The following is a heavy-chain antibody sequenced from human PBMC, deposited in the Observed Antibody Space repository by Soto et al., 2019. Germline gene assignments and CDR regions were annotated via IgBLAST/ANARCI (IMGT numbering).Heavy chain of an antibody. Sequence: GGSLRLSCAASGFTFSSYGMHWVRQAPGKGLEWVAVISYDGSNKYYADSVKGRFTISRDNSKNTLYLQMNSLRAEDTAVYYCEIHKSGWDIGHWGQGTLVTVSS. J-gene: IGHJ5*02. CDR3: EIHKSGWDIGH. V-gene: IGHV3-30*03. D-gene: IGHD6-19*01. CDR1: GFTFSSYG. CDR2: ISYDGSNK.